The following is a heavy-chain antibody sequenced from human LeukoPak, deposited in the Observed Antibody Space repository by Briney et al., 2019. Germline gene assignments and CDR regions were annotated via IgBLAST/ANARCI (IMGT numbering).Heavy chain of an antibody. D-gene: IGHD6-13*01. J-gene: IGHJ4*02. CDR1: GFTFSSYS. Sequence: GGSLRLSCAASGFTFSSYSMNWVRQAPGKGLEWVSSISSSSSYIYYADSVKGRFTISRDNSKNTLYLQMGSLRAEDMAVYFCARDFSWAFDSWGQGTLVTVSS. CDR3: ARDFSWAFDS. V-gene: IGHV3-21*01. CDR2: ISSSSSYI.